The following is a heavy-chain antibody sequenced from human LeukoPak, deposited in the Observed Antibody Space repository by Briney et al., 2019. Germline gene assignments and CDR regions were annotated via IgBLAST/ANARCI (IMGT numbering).Heavy chain of an antibody. V-gene: IGHV3-23*01. J-gene: IGHJ4*02. CDR1: KFTFSSYA. Sequence: AGGSLRLSCAASKFTFSSYAMSWVRQAPGKGLEWVSAISGSGGSTYYADSVKGRFTISRDNSKNTLYLQMNSLRAEDTAVYYCAKAPLRTAILYFDYWGQGTLVTVSS. D-gene: IGHD5-18*01. CDR3: AKAPLRTAILYFDY. CDR2: ISGSGGST.